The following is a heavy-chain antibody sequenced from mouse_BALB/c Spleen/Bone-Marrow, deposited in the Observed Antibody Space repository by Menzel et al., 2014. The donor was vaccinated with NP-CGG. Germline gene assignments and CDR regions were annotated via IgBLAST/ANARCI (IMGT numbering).Heavy chain of an antibody. Sequence: EVQVVESGGDLVKPGGSLKLSCAASGFTFSSYGVSWVRQTPDKRLEWVATISSGGSYTYYPDSVKGQYTISRDNAKNPMYLQISSLKSEDTAMYYCAKHPLPRVYGMDYWGQGTSVTVSS. CDR3: AKHPLPRVYGMDY. J-gene: IGHJ4*01. CDR2: ISSGGSYT. CDR1: GFTFSSYG. V-gene: IGHV5-6*01.